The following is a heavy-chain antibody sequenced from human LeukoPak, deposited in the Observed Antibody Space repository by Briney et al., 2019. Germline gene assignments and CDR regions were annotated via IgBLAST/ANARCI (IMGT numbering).Heavy chain of an antibody. D-gene: IGHD3-3*01. V-gene: IGHV3-30*19. CDR2: ISYDGSNK. CDR1: GFTFSSYG. J-gene: IGHJ3*02. Sequence: GGSLRLSCAASGFTFSSYGMHWVRQAPGKGLEWVAVISYDGSNKYYADSVKGRFTISRDNSKNTLYLQMNSLRAEDTAVYYCARVRFFGVADAFDIWGQGTMVTVSS. CDR3: ARVRFFGVADAFDI.